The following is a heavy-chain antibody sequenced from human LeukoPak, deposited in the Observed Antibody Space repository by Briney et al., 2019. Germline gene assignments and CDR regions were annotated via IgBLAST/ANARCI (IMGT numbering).Heavy chain of an antibody. CDR3: ARDWVSSSWSHYYYGMDV. V-gene: IGHV4-59*01. D-gene: IGHD6-13*01. Sequence: SETLSLTCTVSGGSISSYYWSWVRQPPGKGLEWIGYIYYSGSTNYNPSLKSRVTISVDTSKNQFSLKLSSVTAADTAVYYCARDWVSSSWSHYYYGMDVWGQGTTVTVSS. CDR1: GGSISSYY. J-gene: IGHJ6*02. CDR2: IYYSGST.